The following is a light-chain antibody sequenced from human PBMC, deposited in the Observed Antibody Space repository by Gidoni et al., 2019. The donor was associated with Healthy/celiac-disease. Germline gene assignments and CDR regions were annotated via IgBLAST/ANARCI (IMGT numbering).Light chain of an antibody. J-gene: IGKJ1*01. Sequence: AIRMTQYPSSLSASTGDRVTITCRASQGISSYLAWYQQKPGKAPKLLIYAASTLQSGVPSRFSGSGSGTDFTLTISCLQSEDFATYYCQQYYSYPWTVGQGTKVEIK. V-gene: IGKV1-8*01. CDR3: QQYYSYPWT. CDR2: AAS. CDR1: QGISSY.